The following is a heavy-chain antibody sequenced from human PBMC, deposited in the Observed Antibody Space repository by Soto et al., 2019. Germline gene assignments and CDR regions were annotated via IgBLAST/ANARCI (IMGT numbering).Heavy chain of an antibody. D-gene: IGHD3-3*01. V-gene: IGHV3-21*01. CDR3: ARDTYDFWSGYYRSDAVPHYYYYYMDV. J-gene: IGHJ6*03. CDR2: IISSSSYI. Sequence: EVQLVESGGGLVKPGGSLRLSCAASGFTFSSYSMNWVRQAPGKGLEWVSSIISSSSYIYYADSVKGRFTISRDNAKNSLYLQMNSLRAEDTAVYYCARDTYDFWSGYYRSDAVPHYYYYYMDVWGKGTTVTVSS. CDR1: GFTFSSYS.